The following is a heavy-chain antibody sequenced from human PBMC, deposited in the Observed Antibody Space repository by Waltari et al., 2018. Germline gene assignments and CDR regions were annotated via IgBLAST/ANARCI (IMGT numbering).Heavy chain of an antibody. CDR1: GFTFSSYT. V-gene: IGHV3-21*01. J-gene: IGHJ4*02. D-gene: IGHD2-15*01. Sequence: EVQLVGSGGGLVKPGGSLRLSCAASGFTFSSYTMNWVRQAPGKGREGVSSISSGSSDIYYADSVKGRFTISRDNAKNSLYLQMNSLRAEDTAVYCCAREWGVMVGTAGYYFDYWGQGTLVTVSS. CDR2: ISSGSSDI. CDR3: AREWGVMVGTAGYYFDY.